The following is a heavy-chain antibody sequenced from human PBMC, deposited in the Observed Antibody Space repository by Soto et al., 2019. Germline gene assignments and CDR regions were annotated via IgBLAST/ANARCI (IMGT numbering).Heavy chain of an antibody. Sequence: QVQLVQSGAEVKKPGASVKVSCKASGYTFTSYDINWVRQATGQGLEWMGWMNPNSGNTGYAQKFQGRVTMTRNTSISTAYMELTSLTSEDAAVYYCARGVVPAAMPGAWFVPWGQGTLVTVSS. V-gene: IGHV1-8*01. CDR3: ARGVVPAAMPGAWFVP. D-gene: IGHD2-2*01. J-gene: IGHJ5*02. CDR2: MNPNSGNT. CDR1: GYTFTSYD.